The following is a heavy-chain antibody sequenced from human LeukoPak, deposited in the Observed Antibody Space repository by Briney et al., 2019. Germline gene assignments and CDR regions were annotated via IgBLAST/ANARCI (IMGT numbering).Heavy chain of an antibody. Sequence: GGSLRLSCAASGFTFSSYGMHWVRQAPGKGLEWVAFIRYDGSNKYYADSVKGRFTISRDNSKNTMYLQMNSLRAEDTAVYYCAYMVYYDSSGYVAYWGQGTLVTVSS. CDR3: AYMVYYDSSGYVAY. D-gene: IGHD3-22*01. CDR2: IRYDGSNK. CDR1: GFTFSSYG. V-gene: IGHV3-30*02. J-gene: IGHJ4*02.